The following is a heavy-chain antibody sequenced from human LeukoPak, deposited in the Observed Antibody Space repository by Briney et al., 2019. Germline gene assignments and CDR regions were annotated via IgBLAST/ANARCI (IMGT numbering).Heavy chain of an antibody. Sequence: TGGALRLSCVGSGFSFSSYWMSWVRQAPGKGLEWVANIKQDGSEKYYVDSVKGRFTISRDNAKNSVYLQMNSLRAEDTAVYYCARERSGSYLQAYWGEGTLVTVSS. D-gene: IGHD3-10*01. CDR1: GFSFSSYW. CDR2: IKQDGSEK. CDR3: ARERSGSYLQAY. J-gene: IGHJ4*02. V-gene: IGHV3-7*01.